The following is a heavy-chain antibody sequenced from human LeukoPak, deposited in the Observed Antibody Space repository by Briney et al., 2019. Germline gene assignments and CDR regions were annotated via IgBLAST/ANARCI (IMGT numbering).Heavy chain of an antibody. CDR2: IKEDGSEK. V-gene: IGHV3-7*01. CDR1: GFTFSSYW. J-gene: IGHJ4*02. D-gene: IGHD3-22*01. CDR3: AKGVVVVSLSPDY. Sequence: AGGSLRLSCAASGFTFSSYWMSWVRQAPGKGLEWVANIKEDGSEKYYVDSVKGRFTISRDNAKNSLYLQMNSLRAEDTAVYYCAKGVVVVSLSPDYWGQGTLVTVSS.